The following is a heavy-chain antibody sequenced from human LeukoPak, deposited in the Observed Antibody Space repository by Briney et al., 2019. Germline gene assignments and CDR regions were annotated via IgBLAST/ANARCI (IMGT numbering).Heavy chain of an antibody. Sequence: GGSLRLSCAASGFSVNDNYLSWVRQPPGKGLEWVAVIQNDASTRNYVDSVKGRFTISRDNSENTVFLQMDSLRVEDTAVYYCARELSQIVWGGLDYGGQGTLVSVSS. V-gene: IGHV3-30*03. CDR1: GFSVNDNY. J-gene: IGHJ4*02. CDR2: IQNDASTR. D-gene: IGHD2-21*01. CDR3: ARELSQIVWGGLDY.